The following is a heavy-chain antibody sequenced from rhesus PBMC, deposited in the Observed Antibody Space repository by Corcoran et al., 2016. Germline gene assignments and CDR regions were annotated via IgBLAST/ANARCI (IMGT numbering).Heavy chain of an antibody. CDR2: ISSASSYR. J-gene: IGHJ4*01. CDR3: TREVYDRWLYFDF. V-gene: IGHV3-136*01. CDR1: RFTFRSFD. Sequence: EVQLVESGGGLVQPGGSLRLSCAASRFTFRSFDLSGVRQGPGKGLEWVTSISSASSYRYSADSVKGRFTISRDNAKNSLSLQMNSLRAEDTAVYFCTREVYDRWLYFDFWGQRVLVTVSS. D-gene: IGHD1-14*01.